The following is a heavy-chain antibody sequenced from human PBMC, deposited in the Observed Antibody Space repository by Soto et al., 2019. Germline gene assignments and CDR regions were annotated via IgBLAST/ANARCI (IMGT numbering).Heavy chain of an antibody. CDR3: ARSQGSSTSLAIYYYYYYGMDV. CDR2: IIPISGTA. Sequence: QVQLVQSGAEVKKPGSSVKVSCKASGGTFSSYAISWVRKAPGQGLEWMGGIIPISGTANYAQKFQGRVTITADESTSTDYMELISLRSEDTAVYYCARSQGSSTSLAIYYYYYYGMDVWGQGTTVTVSS. D-gene: IGHD2-2*01. CDR1: GGTFSSYA. J-gene: IGHJ6*02. V-gene: IGHV1-69*01.